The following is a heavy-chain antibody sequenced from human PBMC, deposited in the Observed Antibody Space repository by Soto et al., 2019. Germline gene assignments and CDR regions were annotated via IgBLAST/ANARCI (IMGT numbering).Heavy chain of an antibody. CDR3: ARGDCGGGTCYSLAGSFYYYMDV. CDR1: GFTFSNYW. J-gene: IGHJ6*03. CDR2: INSDGSVS. Sequence: EVQLVESGGGLVQPGGSLRLSCAASGFTFSNYWMYWVRQAPGKGLEWVSRINSDGSVSSYADSVKGRLTISRDNVKITLYQQMESLRAADTAVYYCARGDCGGGTCYSLAGSFYYYMDVWGKGTTVTVSS. V-gene: IGHV3-74*02. D-gene: IGHD2-15*01.